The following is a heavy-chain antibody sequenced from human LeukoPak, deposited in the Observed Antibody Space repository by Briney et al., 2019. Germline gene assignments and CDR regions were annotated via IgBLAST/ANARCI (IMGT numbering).Heavy chain of an antibody. D-gene: IGHD4-23*01. CDR3: ARDQDYGGNLFDY. CDR1: GFTFSSYW. Sequence: EGSLRLSCAASGFTFSSYWMSWVRQAPGKGLEWVANIKQDGSEKYYVDSVKGRFTISRDNAKNSLYLQMNSLRAEDTAVYYCARDQDYGGNLFDYWGQGTLVTVSS. CDR2: IKQDGSEK. J-gene: IGHJ4*02. V-gene: IGHV3-7*01.